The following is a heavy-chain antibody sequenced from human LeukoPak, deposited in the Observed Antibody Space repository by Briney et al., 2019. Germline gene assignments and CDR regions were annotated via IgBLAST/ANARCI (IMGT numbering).Heavy chain of an antibody. CDR1: GGSLSGYY. V-gene: IGHV4-34*01. D-gene: IGHD3-10*01. CDR2: INHGGST. J-gene: IGHJ6*03. Sequence: SETLSLTCAVYGGSLSGYYWSWIRQPPGKGLEWIGGINHGGSTNYNPSLKSRVTISVDTSKNQFSLTLSSVTATDTAVYYCARSGSRSYYYYYYYMDVWGKGTTVTVSS. CDR3: ARSGSRSYYYYYYYMDV.